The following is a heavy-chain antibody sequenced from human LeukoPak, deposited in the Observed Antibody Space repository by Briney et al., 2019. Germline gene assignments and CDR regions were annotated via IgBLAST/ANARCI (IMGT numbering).Heavy chain of an antibody. D-gene: IGHD1-14*01. CDR3: AKEEPLDI. CDR2: IKQDGSNK. CDR1: GFTFSSYW. Sequence: GGSLRLSCAASGFTFSSYWMSWVRQAPGKGLEWLANIKQDGSNKYYADSVKGRFTISRDNSKNTLYLQMNSLRAEDTAVYYCAKEEPLDIWGQGTMVTVSS. V-gene: IGHV3-7*01. J-gene: IGHJ3*02.